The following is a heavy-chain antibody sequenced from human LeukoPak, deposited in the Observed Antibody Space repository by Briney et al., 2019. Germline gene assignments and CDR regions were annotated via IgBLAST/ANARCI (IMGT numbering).Heavy chain of an antibody. CDR3: ARMGAAAAPFDP. CDR2: IYYSGST. V-gene: IGHV4-59*01. Sequence: SETLSLTCTVSGGSISSYYWSWIRQPPGKGLEWIGYIYYSGSTNYNPSLKSRVTISVDTSKNQFSLKLSSVTAADTAVYYCARMGAAAAPFDPWGQGTLVTVSS. J-gene: IGHJ5*02. D-gene: IGHD6-13*01. CDR1: GGSISSYY.